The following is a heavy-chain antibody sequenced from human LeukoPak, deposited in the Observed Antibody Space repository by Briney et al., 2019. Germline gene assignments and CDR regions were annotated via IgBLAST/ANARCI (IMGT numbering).Heavy chain of an antibody. J-gene: IGHJ6*03. CDR2: INPNSGGT. D-gene: IGHD3-10*01. CDR1: GYTFTSYY. CDR3: ARDSYYGSGRPYYYMDV. Sequence: ASVKVSCKASGYTFTSYYMHWVRQAPGQGLEWMGWINPNSGGTNYAQKFQGRVTMTRDTSTSTAYMELSRLRSDDTAVYYCARDSYYGSGRPYYYMDVWGKGTTVTVSS. V-gene: IGHV1-2*02.